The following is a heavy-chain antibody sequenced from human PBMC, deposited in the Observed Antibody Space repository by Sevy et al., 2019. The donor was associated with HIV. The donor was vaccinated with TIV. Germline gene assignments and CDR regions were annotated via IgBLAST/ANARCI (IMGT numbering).Heavy chain of an antibody. J-gene: IGHJ4*02. CDR3: AREGCTKPHDY. D-gene: IGHD2-8*01. CDR1: GFTFARFS. CDR2: LSFVCGEI. V-gene: IGHV3-23*01. Sequence: GGSLRLSCAASGFTFARFSLGGSAQLPGRGRGGTSTLSFVCGEINYADSVKGRFTISRDNSKSSVYLQMNNLRPEDTAVYYCAREGCTKPHDYWGQGTLVTVSS.